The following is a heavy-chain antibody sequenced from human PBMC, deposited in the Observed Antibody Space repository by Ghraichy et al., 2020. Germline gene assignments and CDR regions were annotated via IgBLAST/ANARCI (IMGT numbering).Heavy chain of an antibody. CDR1: GFTFSNYW. D-gene: IGHD2-15*01. J-gene: IGHJ5*02. Sequence: GGSLRLSCAASGFTFSNYWMSWVRQAPGKGLEWVANIKQDGSEKYYVDSVRGRFTISRDNAKNSLYLQMNSLRAEDTAVYYCARDRWDIVVVVAAKVNWFDPWGQGTLVTVSS. V-gene: IGHV3-7*01. CDR3: ARDRWDIVVVVAAKVNWFDP. CDR2: IKQDGSEK.